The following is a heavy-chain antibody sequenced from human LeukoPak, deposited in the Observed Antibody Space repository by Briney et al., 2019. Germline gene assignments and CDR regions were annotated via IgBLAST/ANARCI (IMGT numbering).Heavy chain of an antibody. J-gene: IGHJ3*01. CDR2: ISAYNGNT. Sequence: GASVKVSCKASGYTFTSYGISWVRQAPGQGLEWMGWISAYNGNTNYAQKLQGRVTMTTDTSTSTAYMELRSLRSEDMAVYYCARDRGKYKIFVFIFWGQGTMVTVSS. V-gene: IGHV1-18*03. D-gene: IGHD3-3*01. CDR1: GYTFTSYG. CDR3: ARDRGKYKIFVFIF.